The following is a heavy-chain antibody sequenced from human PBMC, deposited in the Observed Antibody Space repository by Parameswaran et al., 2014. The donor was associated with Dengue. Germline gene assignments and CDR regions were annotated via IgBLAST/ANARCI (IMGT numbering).Heavy chain of an antibody. CDR2: ISSGGGNK. Sequence: RWIRQPPGKGLEWVSFISSGGGNKYYADSVKGRFTTSRDNAKDSVYLQMNSLRVEDTAVYYCAGGESYQAHLDYWGQGTLVTVSS. V-gene: IGHV3-11*01. J-gene: IGHJ4*02. D-gene: IGHD1-26*01. CDR3: AGGESYQAHLDY.